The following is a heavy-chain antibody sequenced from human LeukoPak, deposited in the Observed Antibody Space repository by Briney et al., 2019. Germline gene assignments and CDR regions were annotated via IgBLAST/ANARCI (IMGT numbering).Heavy chain of an antibody. CDR3: ARDRIGKYSIDY. J-gene: IGHJ4*02. CDR1: GFNFSTYA. Sequence: GGSLRLSCAASGFNFSTYAMSWVRQAPGKGLEWVAFISDNGRRTYYLESVEGLFTISRDDSKNTLYLQMNSLRVEDTAVYYCARDRIGKYSIDYWGQGTLVTVSS. V-gene: IGHV3-30*04. D-gene: IGHD2-15*01. CDR2: ISDNGRRT.